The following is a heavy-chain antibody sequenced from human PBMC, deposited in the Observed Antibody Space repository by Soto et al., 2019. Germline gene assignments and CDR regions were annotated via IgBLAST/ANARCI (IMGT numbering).Heavy chain of an antibody. CDR2: ISGSGGST. CDR1: GFTFSSYA. Sequence: GGSLRLSCAASGFTFSSYAMSWVRQAPGKGLEWVSAISGSGGSTYYADSVKGRFTISRDNSKNTLYLQMNSLRAEDTAVYYCAKAFNGSGSYYNVANYFDYWGQGTLVTVSS. D-gene: IGHD3-10*01. V-gene: IGHV3-23*01. J-gene: IGHJ4*02. CDR3: AKAFNGSGSYYNVANYFDY.